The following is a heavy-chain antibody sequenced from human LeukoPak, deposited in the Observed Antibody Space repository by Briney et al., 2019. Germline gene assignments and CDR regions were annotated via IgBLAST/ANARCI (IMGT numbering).Heavy chain of an antibody. V-gene: IGHV4-59*08. D-gene: IGHD6-13*01. J-gene: IGHJ6*03. CDR1: GGSISSYY. Sequence: SETLSLTCTVSGGSISSYYWSWIRQPPGKGLEWIGYIYYSGSTNYNPSLKSRVTISVDTSRNQFSLKLSSVTAADTAVYYCWGLPGSWDYYYYMDVWGKGTTVTVSS. CDR3: WGLPGSWDYYYYMDV. CDR2: IYYSGST.